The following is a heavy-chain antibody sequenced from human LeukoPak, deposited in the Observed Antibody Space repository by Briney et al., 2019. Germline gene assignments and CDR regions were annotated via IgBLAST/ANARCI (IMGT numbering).Heavy chain of an antibody. CDR2: IYPGDSDT. CDR3: ARLELYDSSGYYYYYGMDV. Sequence: GESLKISCNGSGYSFTSYLIRWVRQLPVKGLEWMGIIYPGDSDTRYSPSFQGQVTISADKSISTAYLQWSSLKASDTAMYYCARLELYDSSGYYYYYGMDVWGQGTTVTVSS. J-gene: IGHJ6*02. CDR1: GYSFTSYL. D-gene: IGHD3-22*01. V-gene: IGHV5-51*01.